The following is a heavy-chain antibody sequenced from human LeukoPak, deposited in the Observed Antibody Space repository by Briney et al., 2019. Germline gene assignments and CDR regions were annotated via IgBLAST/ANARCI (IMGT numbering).Heavy chain of an antibody. Sequence: PGGSLRLSCAAPGFTFSGYAMHWVRQDPGEGLEWVALISYDGSNKYYADSVKGRFTISRDNSKNTLYLRMNSLRPEDTAVYYCARDLHSDILTGLDYWGQGTLVTASS. J-gene: IGHJ4*02. CDR3: ARDLHSDILTGLDY. V-gene: IGHV3-30-3*01. CDR2: ISYDGSNK. D-gene: IGHD3-9*01. CDR1: GFTFSGYA.